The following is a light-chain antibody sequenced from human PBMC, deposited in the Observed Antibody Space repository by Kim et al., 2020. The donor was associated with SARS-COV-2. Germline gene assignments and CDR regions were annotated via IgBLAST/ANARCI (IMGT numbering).Light chain of an antibody. CDR1: QSVRSSY. CDR2: SAY. Sequence: LSPGETATLPCRASQSVRSSYLAWYQQKPGQPPRLLIYSAYSRATGIPDRFSGSGSGTDFTLTSSRLEPEDFAVYYCQQYDNSRTFGQGTKVDIK. V-gene: IGKV3-20*01. J-gene: IGKJ1*01. CDR3: QQYDNSRT.